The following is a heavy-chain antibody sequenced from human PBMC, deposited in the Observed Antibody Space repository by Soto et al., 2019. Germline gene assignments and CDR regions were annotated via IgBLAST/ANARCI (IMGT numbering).Heavy chain of an antibody. CDR3: VKWGYSVYDFTPPSGYYYFNGVDV. CDR2: MSGSGGST. J-gene: IGHJ6*02. CDR1: RFTFSSYA. D-gene: IGHD5-12*01. V-gene: IGHV3-23*01. Sequence: GGSLRLSCAASRFTFSSYAIIWVRQSPCQWLEWFSAMSGSGGSTYYADSVKGRFNISRDNSKNTLYLQMNSLRAQDTAVYYCVKWGYSVYDFTPPSGYYYFNGVDVWGQGTTVTVSS.